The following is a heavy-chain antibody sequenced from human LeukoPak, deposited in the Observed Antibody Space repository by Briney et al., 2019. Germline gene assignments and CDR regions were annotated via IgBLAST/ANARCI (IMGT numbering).Heavy chain of an antibody. CDR1: GFTFSSYA. CDR3: VKDPVAGPAVYAEYFHH. J-gene: IGHJ1*01. V-gene: IGHV3-64D*06. CDR2: FSSNGGST. Sequence: PGGSLRLSCSASGFTFSSYAMHWVRQAPGKGLEYFSAFSSNGGSTYYADSVKGRFTISRDNSKNTLYLQMSSLRAEDTALYYCVKDPVAGPAVYAEYFHHWGQGTLVTVSS. D-gene: IGHD6-19*01.